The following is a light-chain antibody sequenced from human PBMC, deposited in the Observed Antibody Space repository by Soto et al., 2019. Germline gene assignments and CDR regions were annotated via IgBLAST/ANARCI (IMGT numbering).Light chain of an antibody. CDR1: SSNIGTNS. Sequence: QSVLTQPPSASGTPGQRVTISCSGGSSNIGTNSVNWHQQLPGRAPKLLIYNNDLRPSGVPDRFSGSKSGTSASLAISGLQSEDEADYYCAAWDDSLNGLYVFGIGTKLTVL. CDR3: AAWDDSLNGLYV. V-gene: IGLV1-44*01. CDR2: NND. J-gene: IGLJ1*01.